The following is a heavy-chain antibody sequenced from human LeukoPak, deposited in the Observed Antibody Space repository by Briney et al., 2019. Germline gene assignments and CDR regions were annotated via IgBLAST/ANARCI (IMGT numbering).Heavy chain of an antibody. CDR2: ISGSGGST. CDR1: GFTFSSYA. J-gene: IGHJ3*02. CDR3: AKDRCYDSSGYYSTCAFDI. D-gene: IGHD3-22*01. V-gene: IGHV3-23*01. Sequence: GGSLRLSCAASGFTFSSYAMSWVRQAPGKGLEWVSAISGSGGSTYHADSVKGRFTISRDNSKNTLYLQMNSLRAEDTAVYYCAKDRCYDSSGYYSTCAFDIWGQGTMVTVSS.